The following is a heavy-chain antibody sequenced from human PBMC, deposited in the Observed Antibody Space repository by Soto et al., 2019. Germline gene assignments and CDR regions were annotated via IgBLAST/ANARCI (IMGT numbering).Heavy chain of an antibody. Sequence: QVQLQESGPGLVKPSQTLSLTCTVSGGSISSGGYYWSWIRQYPGKGLEWIGYIYYHGSTNYNPSLRSRXXIXLXXSKNQFSLKLSSVTAADTAVYYCARDDSSGYFSEYWGQGTLVTVSS. CDR2: IYYHGST. J-gene: IGHJ4*02. D-gene: IGHD3-22*01. V-gene: IGHV4-31*03. CDR3: ARDDSSGYFSEY. CDR1: GGSISSGGYY.